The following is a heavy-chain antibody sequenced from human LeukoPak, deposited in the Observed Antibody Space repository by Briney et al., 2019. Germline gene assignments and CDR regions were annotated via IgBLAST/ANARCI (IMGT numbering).Heavy chain of an antibody. D-gene: IGHD3-22*01. V-gene: IGHV3-53*01. CDR2: RQPGNAS. J-gene: IGHJ4*02. CDR1: GFGVSSNH. Sequence: GGSLRLSCAVPGFGVSSNHVAWVRQAPGKGLEWVSVRQPGNASYYADSVKGRFTTSADSSKNSLYLQMNNLRSEDTALYYCARERDYDTYFDYWGQGTLVTVSS. CDR3: ARERDYDTYFDY.